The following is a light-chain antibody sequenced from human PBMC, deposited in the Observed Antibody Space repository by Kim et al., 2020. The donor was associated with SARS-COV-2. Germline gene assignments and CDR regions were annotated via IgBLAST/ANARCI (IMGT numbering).Light chain of an antibody. CDR1: SWHSSYA. CDR3: QTWGTGIRV. J-gene: IGLJ3*02. Sequence: ASVKLTCTLISWHSSYAVEWHQQQPEKGPRYLMKLNSDGSHSKGDGIPDRFSGSSSGAERYLTISSLQSEDEADYYCQTWGTGIRVFGGGTKLTVL. V-gene: IGLV4-69*01. CDR2: LNSDGSH.